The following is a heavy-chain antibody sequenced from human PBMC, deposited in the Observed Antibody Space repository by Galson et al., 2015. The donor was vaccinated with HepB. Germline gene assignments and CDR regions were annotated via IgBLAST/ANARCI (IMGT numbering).Heavy chain of an antibody. CDR2: FDPEDGET. V-gene: IGHV1-24*01. D-gene: IGHD6-19*01. CDR3: ATGPHRGSGWFFPIGWFDP. Sequence: SVKVSCKVSGYTLTELSMHWVRQAPGKGLEWMGGFDPEDGETIYAQKFQGRVTMTEDTSTDTAYMELSSLRSEDTAVYYCATGPHRGSGWFFPIGWFDPWGQGTLVTVSS. CDR1: GYTLTELS. J-gene: IGHJ5*02.